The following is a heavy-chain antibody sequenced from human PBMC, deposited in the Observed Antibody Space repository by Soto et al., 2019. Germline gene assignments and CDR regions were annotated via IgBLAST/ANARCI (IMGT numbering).Heavy chain of an antibody. V-gene: IGHV1-69*01. CDR1: GGTFSKYA. Sequence: QVQLVQSGDEMQQPGASVRVSCKASGGTFSKYAFSWVRQAPGQGLEWLGGTIPMFGTPNYAQKFQGRVAXXAXXSTATVYMXXXXXXXXXXAVYFCARXXXXXXXYY. CDR2: TIPMFGTP. J-gene: IGHJ6*01. CDR3: ARXXXXXXXYY. D-gene: IGHD2-21*01.